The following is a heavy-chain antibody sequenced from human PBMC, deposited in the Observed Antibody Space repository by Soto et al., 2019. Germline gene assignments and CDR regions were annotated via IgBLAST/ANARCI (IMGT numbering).Heavy chain of an antibody. CDR3: AGTFGGVIAPFDY. CDR2: IIPILGIA. CDR1: GGTFSSYT. J-gene: IGHJ4*02. V-gene: IGHV1-69*02. D-gene: IGHD3-16*02. Sequence: QVQLVQSGAEVKKPGSSVKVSCKASGGTFSSYTISWVRQAPGQGLEWMGRIIPILGIANYAQKFQGRVTSTADKSTSTAYMELSSLRSEDTAVYYCAGTFGGVIAPFDYWGQGTLVTVSS.